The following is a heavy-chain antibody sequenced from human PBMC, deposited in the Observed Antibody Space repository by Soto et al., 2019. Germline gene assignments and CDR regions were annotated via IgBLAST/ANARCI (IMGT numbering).Heavy chain of an antibody. CDR2: ISGHGGST. V-gene: IGHV3-23*01. D-gene: IGHD4-4*01. J-gene: IGHJ4*02. Sequence: GSLRLSCSTSGFNFDKYAMSWVRQAPGKGLEWVSSISGHGGSTWYADSVKGRFTIARDNPKNTLYLEMNGLRAQDTALYYCARYPQEVLSQYFDYWGKGTLVTVSS. CDR3: ARYPQEVLSQYFDY. CDR1: GFNFDKYA.